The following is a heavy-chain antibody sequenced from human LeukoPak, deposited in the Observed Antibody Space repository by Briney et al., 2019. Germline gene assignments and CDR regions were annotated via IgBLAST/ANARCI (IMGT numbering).Heavy chain of an antibody. J-gene: IGHJ4*02. CDR2: ISSSSSTI. CDR1: GFTFSSYS. Sequence: GGSLRLSCAASGFTFSSYSMNWVRQAPGKGLEWVSYISSSSSTIYYADSVKGRFTISRDNSKNTLYLQMNSLRAEDTAVYYCARDSVDTAMGYDYWGQGTLVTVSS. D-gene: IGHD5-18*01. V-gene: IGHV3-48*01. CDR3: ARDSVDTAMGYDY.